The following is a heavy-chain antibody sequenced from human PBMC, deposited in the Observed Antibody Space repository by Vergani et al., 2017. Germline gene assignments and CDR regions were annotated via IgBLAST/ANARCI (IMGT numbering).Heavy chain of an antibody. Sequence: QVQLVQSGAEVKKPGSSVKVSCKASGGTFSSYTISWVRQAPGQGLEGMGRIIPILVIANYEQKFQGRVTITADKSTSTAYMALSSLRSGDTAVYYCASDWLSLGYWGQGTLVTVSS. CDR3: ASDWLSLGY. CDR2: IIPILVIA. D-gene: IGHD3-9*01. CDR1: GGTFSSYT. V-gene: IGHV1-69*02. J-gene: IGHJ4*02.